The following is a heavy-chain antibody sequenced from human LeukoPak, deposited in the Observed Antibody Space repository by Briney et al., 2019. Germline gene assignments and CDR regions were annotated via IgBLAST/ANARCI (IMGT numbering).Heavy chain of an antibody. V-gene: IGHV4-30-4*08. CDR2: IYSSGST. J-gene: IGHJ4*02. D-gene: IGHD1-1*01. CDR1: AGSITSGDHY. CDR3: AGSNWKYCFGF. Sequence: SETLSLTCTVSAGSITSGDHYWNWIRQPPGKGLEWIGYIYSSGSTYYNPSLKSRITMSLDTSKSQFSLKLSSVTAADTAVYYCAGSNWKYCFGFWGQGTLVTVSS.